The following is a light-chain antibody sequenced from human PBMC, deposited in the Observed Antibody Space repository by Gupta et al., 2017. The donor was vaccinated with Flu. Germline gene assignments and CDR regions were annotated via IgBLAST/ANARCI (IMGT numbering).Light chain of an antibody. J-gene: IGLJ3*02. CDR3: CSYAGSYTWV. CDR1: SRDVGGYNY. CDR2: DVT. V-gene: IGLV2-11*01. Sequence: QSALTQPRSVSGSLGQSVTISCPGTSRDVGGYNYVSWYQQHPGKAPKFMIYDVTKRPSGVPDRFSGSKSGITASLTISGLQAEDEADYYCCSYAGSYTWVFGGGTKLTVL.